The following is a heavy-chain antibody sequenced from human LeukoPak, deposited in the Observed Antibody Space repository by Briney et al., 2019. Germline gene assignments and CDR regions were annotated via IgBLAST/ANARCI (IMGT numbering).Heavy chain of an antibody. CDR2: ASYSGST. D-gene: IGHD5-18*01. CDR1: SGSISSSNYF. V-gene: IGHV4-39*07. CDR3: ARVGYSYGDPGYYYYYMDV. J-gene: IGHJ6*03. Sequence: SETLSLTCTVSSGSISSSNYFWGWIRQPPGERLEWIGSASYSGSTNFNPSLKSRVTISVDTSKNQFSLKLSSVTAADTAVYYCARVGYSYGDPGYYYYYMDVWGKGTTVTISS.